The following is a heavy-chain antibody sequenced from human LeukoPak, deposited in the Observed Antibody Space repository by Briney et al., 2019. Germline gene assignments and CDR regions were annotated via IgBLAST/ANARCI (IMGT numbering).Heavy chain of an antibody. Sequence: GGSLRLSCAASGFTFSSYDMHWVRQATGKGLEWVSAIGTAGDTYYPGSVKGRFTISRENAKNSLYLQMNSLRAGDTAVYYCARHKPYYDILTGYYIGWFDPWGQGTLVTVSS. CDR2: IGTAGDT. CDR1: GFTFSSYD. D-gene: IGHD3-9*01. V-gene: IGHV3-13*01. CDR3: ARHKPYYDILTGYYIGWFDP. J-gene: IGHJ5*02.